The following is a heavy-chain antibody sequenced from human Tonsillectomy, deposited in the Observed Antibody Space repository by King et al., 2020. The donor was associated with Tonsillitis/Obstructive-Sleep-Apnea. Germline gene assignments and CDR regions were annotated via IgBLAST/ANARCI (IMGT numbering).Heavy chain of an antibody. D-gene: IGHD7-27*01. CDR2: ISGSGGST. J-gene: IGHJ6*02. CDR1: GFTFSSYA. Sequence: VQLVESGRGLVQPGGSLRLSCAASGFTFSSYAMSWVRQAPGKGLEWVSAISGSGGSTYYADSVKGRFTISRDNWKNTLYLQMNSLRAEDTAVYYCAKDVNWGSSYYGMDVWGQGTTVTVSS. CDR3: AKDVNWGSSYYGMDV. V-gene: IGHV3-23*04.